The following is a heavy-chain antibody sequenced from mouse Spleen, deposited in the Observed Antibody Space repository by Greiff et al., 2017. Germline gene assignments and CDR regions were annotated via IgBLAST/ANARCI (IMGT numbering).Heavy chain of an antibody. CDR2: ISSGGSYT. Sequence: EVMLVESGGGLVKPGGSLKLSCAASGFTFSSYAMSWVRQTPEKRLEWVATISSGGSYTYYPDSVKGRFTISRDNAKNTLYLQMSSLRSEDTAMYYCARRNWDWFAYWGQGTLVTVSA. CDR1: GFTFSSYA. V-gene: IGHV5-9-1*01. D-gene: IGHD4-1*01. CDR3: ARRNWDWFAY. J-gene: IGHJ3*01.